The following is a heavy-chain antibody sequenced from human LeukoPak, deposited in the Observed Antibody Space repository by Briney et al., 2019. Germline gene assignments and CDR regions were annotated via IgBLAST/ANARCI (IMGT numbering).Heavy chain of an antibody. CDR3: ARGQSVGWEIGVCDF. V-gene: IGHV3-48*01. J-gene: IGHJ4*02. Sequence: GGSLRLSCAVSGFTFSSYSMSWVRQAPGKGLEWVSYISSSSSTIYYAGSVKGRFTISRDDSRNTLYLQMTSLRAEDTAVYYCARGQSVGWEIGVCDFWGQGSLVTVAS. D-gene: IGHD1-26*01. CDR1: GFTFSSYS. CDR2: ISSSSSTI.